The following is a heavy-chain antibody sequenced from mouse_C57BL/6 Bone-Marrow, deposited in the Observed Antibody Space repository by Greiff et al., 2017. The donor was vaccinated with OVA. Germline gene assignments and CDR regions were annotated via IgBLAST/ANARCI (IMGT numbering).Heavy chain of an antibody. CDR2: IDPENGDT. J-gene: IGHJ2*01. CDR3: TTYSNYEVYCDY. D-gene: IGHD2-5*01. CDR1: GFNIKDDY. V-gene: IGHV14-4*01. Sequence: EVQLQQSGAELVRPGASVKLSCTASGFNIKDDYMHWVKQRPEQGLEWIGWIDPENGDTEYASKFQGKATITADTSSNTAYLQLSSLTSEDTAVYYCTTYSNYEVYCDYWGQGTTLTVSS.